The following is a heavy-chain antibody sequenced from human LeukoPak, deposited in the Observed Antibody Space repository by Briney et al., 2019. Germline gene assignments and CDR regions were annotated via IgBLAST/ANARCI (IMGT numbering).Heavy chain of an antibody. CDR1: GFTFSSFG. V-gene: IGHV3-30*02. J-gene: IGHJ4*02. D-gene: IGHD2-21*01. CDR3: APRVVVITAPFDY. CDR2: IRYDVTDK. Sequence: GGSVRLSCAASGFTFSSFGMHWVRQAPGKGLEWVEFIRYDVTDKYYADSVKGRFTISRDNSQNTLYLQMNSLGPEDTAVYYCAPRVVVITAPFDYWGQGTLVTVSS.